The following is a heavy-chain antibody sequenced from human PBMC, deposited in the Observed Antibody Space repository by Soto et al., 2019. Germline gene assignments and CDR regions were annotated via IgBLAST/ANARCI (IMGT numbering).Heavy chain of an antibody. J-gene: IGHJ4*02. CDR2: ISYDGTNK. Sequence: QVQLVESGGGVVQPGRSLRLSCAAPGFPFTTYGMHWVREGPGKGLEWVAVISYDGTNKYYADSVKGRFTISSDNSKNMLYLQMNSLRPEDTALYYCVGGQYYFDYRGQGTLVTVSS. CDR3: VGGQYYFDY. CDR1: GFPFTTYG. V-gene: IGHV3-30*03. D-gene: IGHD3-10*01.